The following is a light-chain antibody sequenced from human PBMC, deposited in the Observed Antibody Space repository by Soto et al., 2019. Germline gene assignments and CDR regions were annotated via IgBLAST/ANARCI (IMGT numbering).Light chain of an antibody. J-gene: IGKJ1*01. CDR3: QQYHSGPPRT. Sequence: EIVRTQSPTILSVSPGERAXLSCRASQSVSSNLAWYQQKPGQAPRLLIYGVYTRAPGIPARFSGSGSGTEFTLTISSLQSEDFAVYYCQQYHSGPPRTFGQGTKVDIK. CDR1: QSVSSN. CDR2: GVY. V-gene: IGKV3D-15*01.